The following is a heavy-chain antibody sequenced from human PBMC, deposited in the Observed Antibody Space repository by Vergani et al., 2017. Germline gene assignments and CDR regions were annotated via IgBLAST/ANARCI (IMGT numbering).Heavy chain of an antibody. CDR2: ISSSSSYI. D-gene: IGHD1-26*01. V-gene: IGHV3-21*01. CDR1: GFTFSSYS. J-gene: IGHJ6*03. CDR3: ARAFIVGATNYYDYYMDV. Sequence: EVQLVESGGGLVKPGGSLRLSCAASGFTFSSYSMNWVRQAPGKGLEWVSSISSSSSYIYYADSVKGRFTISRDNAKKSLYLQMNSLRAEDTAVYYCARAFIVGATNYYDYYMDVWGKGTTVTVSS.